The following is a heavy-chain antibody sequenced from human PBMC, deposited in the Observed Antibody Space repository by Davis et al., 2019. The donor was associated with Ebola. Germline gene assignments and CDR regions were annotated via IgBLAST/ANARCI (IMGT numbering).Heavy chain of an antibody. D-gene: IGHD6-13*01. Sequence: SETLSLTCTVSGGSINSISYYWGWIRQPPGKGLEWVGSIYYSGAIYYNPSLKSRVTISVDTSKNQFSLKLSSVTAADTAVYYCAREIAAALDYWGQGTLVTVSS. CDR1: GGSINSISYY. CDR2: IYYSGAI. J-gene: IGHJ4*02. CDR3: AREIAAALDY. V-gene: IGHV4-39*02.